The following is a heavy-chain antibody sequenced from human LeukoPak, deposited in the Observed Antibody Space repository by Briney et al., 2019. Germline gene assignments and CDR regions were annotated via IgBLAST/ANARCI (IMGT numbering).Heavy chain of an antibody. CDR3: ARVGSSGYYYFDY. Sequence: SETLSLTCAVYGGSFSGYYWSWIRQPPGKGLEWIGEINHSGSTNYNPSLKSRVTISADTSKNQFSLKLTSVTAADTAVYYCARVGSSGYYYFDYWGQGTLVTASS. D-gene: IGHD3-22*01. CDR1: GGSFSGYY. V-gene: IGHV4-34*01. J-gene: IGHJ4*02. CDR2: INHSGST.